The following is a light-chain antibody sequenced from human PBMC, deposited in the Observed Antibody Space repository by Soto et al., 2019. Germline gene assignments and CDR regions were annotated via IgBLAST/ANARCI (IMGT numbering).Light chain of an antibody. V-gene: IGKV3-15*01. CDR1: QSVSSN. J-gene: IGKJ1*01. CDR2: GAS. CDR3: QQYNNWPRT. Sequence: EIVLTPSPGTLSLSPVERATLSCRASQSVSSNLAWYQQTPGQAPRLLIYGASTKATGIPARFGGSGSGTEFTLTISSLQSEDFAVYYCQQYNNWPRTFGQGTKVDIK.